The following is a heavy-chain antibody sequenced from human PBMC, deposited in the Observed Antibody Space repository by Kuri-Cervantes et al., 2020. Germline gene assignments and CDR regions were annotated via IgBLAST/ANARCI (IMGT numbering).Heavy chain of an antibody. J-gene: IGHJ3*02. V-gene: IGHV1-2*02. CDR3: AREGTTVTTHDAFDI. D-gene: IGHD4-17*01. Sequence: ASVKVSCKASGYTFTGYYMHWVRQAPGQGLEWMGWINPNSGGTNYAQKFQGRVTITADKSTSTAYMELSSLRSDDTAVYYCAREGTTVTTHDAFDIWGQGTMVTVSS. CDR1: GYTFTGYY. CDR2: INPNSGGT.